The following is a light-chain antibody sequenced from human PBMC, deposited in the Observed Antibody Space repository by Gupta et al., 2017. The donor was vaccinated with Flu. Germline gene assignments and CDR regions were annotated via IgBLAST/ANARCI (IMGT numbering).Light chain of an antibody. V-gene: IGLV2-14*03. Sequence: SALTQPASVSGSPGQSITISCSGTSSDIGGYDYVSWYHQRPGKAPQLLSYDVTNRPSGGSNRVSGSKSGNTAALTISGLQADDEADYYCSAHTTGSASLVICGGGTKLTV. CDR2: DVT. CDR1: SSDIGGYDY. J-gene: IGLJ2*01. CDR3: SAHTTGSASLVI.